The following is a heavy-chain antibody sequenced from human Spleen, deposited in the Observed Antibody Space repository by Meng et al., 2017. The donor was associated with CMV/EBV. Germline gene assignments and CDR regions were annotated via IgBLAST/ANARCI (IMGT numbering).Heavy chain of an antibody. CDR2: IKPNSGNT. CDR1: GYFFSDHF. Sequence: VSCKASGYFFSDHFMHWVRQAPGQGLEWMGWIKPNSGNTNYAQNFQGRVTMTSDSPTTTAYMELSRLTSDDTAVYYCARDHHWGADYWGQGTLVTVSS. J-gene: IGHJ4*02. V-gene: IGHV1-2*02. CDR3: ARDHHWGADY. D-gene: IGHD3-16*01.